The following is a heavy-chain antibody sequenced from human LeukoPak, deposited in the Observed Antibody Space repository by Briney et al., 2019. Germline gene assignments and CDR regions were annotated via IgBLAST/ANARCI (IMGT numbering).Heavy chain of an antibody. J-gene: IGHJ6*02. CDR3: ARVVGVRGYDYGMDV. V-gene: IGHV4-30-2*01. CDR1: GRSMSSGGYF. CDR2: TYHSGST. D-gene: IGHD3-10*01. Sequence: SETLSLTCAVSGRSMSSGGYFWSWIRQPPGKGLEWIGYTYHSGSTYYNPSLKSRVTISVDTSRNQFSLKLSSVTAADTAVYYCARVVGVRGYDYGMDVWGQGTTVTVSS.